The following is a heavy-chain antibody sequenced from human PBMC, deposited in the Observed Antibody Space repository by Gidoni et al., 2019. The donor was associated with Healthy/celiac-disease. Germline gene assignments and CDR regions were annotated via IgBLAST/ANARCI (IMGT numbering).Heavy chain of an antibody. CDR1: GGSISSSSYY. V-gene: IGHV4-39*01. Sequence: QLQLQESGPGLVTHSETLSLTSTVSGGSISSSSYYWGWIRQPPGKALEWIGSIYSRGSTYHNPSLKSRVTISVDTSKIQFSLTLSSVTAADTAVYYCARHSAPIAAAGINWFDPWGQGTLVTVSS. CDR3: ARHSAPIAAAGINWFDP. J-gene: IGHJ5*02. CDR2: IYSRGST. D-gene: IGHD6-13*01.